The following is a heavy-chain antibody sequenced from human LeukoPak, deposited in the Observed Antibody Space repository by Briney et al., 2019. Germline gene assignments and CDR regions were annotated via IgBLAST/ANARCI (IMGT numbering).Heavy chain of an antibody. V-gene: IGHV4-31*03. CDR2: IYYSGST. Sequence: SETLSLTCTVSGGSISSGGYYWSWIRQHPGKGLEWIGYIYYSGSTYYNPSFKSRVTISVDTSKNQFSLKLSSVTAADTAVYYCTRTTATTGSYYYYYGMDVWGQGTTVTVSS. CDR1: GGSISSGGYY. D-gene: IGHD4-17*01. J-gene: IGHJ6*02. CDR3: TRTTATTGSYYYYYGMDV.